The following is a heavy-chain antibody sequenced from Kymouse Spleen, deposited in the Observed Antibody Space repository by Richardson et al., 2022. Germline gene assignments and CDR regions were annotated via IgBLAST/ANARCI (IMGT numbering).Heavy chain of an antibody. CDR2: IYYSGST. Sequence: QLQLQESGPGLVKPSETLSLTCTVSGGSISSSSYYWGWIRQPPGKGLEWIGSIYYSGSTYYNPSLKSRVTISVDTSKNQFSLKLSSVTAADTAVYYCARTGAHYDILTGYYSQFDYWGQGTLVTVSS. D-gene: IGHD3-9*01. CDR1: GGSISSSSYY. J-gene: IGHJ4*02. CDR3: ARTGAHYDILTGYYSQFDY. V-gene: IGHV4-39*01.